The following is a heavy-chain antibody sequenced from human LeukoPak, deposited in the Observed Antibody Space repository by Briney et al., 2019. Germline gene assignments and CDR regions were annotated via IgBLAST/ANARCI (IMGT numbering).Heavy chain of an antibody. D-gene: IGHD3-16*01. CDR1: GGSISSSSYY. CDR3: ARERGDLNAFDI. V-gene: IGHV4-39*07. J-gene: IGHJ3*02. Sequence: SETLSLTCTVSGGSISSSSYYWGWIRQPPGKGLEWIGSIYYSGSTYYNPSLKSRVTISVDTSKNQFSLKLSSVTAADTAVYYCARERGDLNAFDIWGQGTMVTVSS. CDR2: IYYSGST.